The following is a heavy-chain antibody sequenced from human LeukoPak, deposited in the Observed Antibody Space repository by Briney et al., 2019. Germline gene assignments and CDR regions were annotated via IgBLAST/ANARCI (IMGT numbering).Heavy chain of an antibody. J-gene: IGHJ3*02. D-gene: IGHD1-26*01. V-gene: IGHV1-46*02. CDR3: ARRNIVGAFDI. CDR2: INPSGGST. Sequence: ASVTVSFKASGYTFHIYYMHWVRQAPGQGLEWMGIINPSGGSTSYAQKFQGRVTMTRDMSTSTVYMELSSLRSEDTAVCYCARRNIVGAFDIWGQGTMVTVSS. CDR1: GYTFHIYY.